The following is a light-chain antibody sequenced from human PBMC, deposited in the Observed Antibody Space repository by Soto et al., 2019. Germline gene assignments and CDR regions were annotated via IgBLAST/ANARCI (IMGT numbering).Light chain of an antibody. CDR2: EVV. V-gene: IGLV2-23*02. J-gene: IGLJ2*01. CDR3: CSYAGSSMFV. CDR1: SSDVGPYNL. Sequence: QSVLTQPASVSGSPGQSITISCTGSSSDVGPYNLVSWYQHHPGKAPKLMISEVVKRPSGVSNRSSGSKSGNTASLTISGLQAEDEADYYCCSYAGSSMFVFGGGTKLTVL.